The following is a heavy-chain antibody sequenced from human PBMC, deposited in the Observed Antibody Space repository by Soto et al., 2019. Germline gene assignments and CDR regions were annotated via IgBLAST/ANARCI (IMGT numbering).Heavy chain of an antibody. CDR1: GFTFSSYS. CDR2: ISSSSSYI. D-gene: IGHD3-3*01. V-gene: IGHV3-21*01. CDR3: ARVWPGVVHIHYYYGMDV. Sequence: GGSLRLSCAASGFTFSSYSMNWVRQAPGKGLEWVSSISSSSSYIYYADSVKGRFTTSRDNAKNSLYLQMNSLRAEDTAVYYCARVWPGVVHIHYYYGMDVWGQGTTVTVSS. J-gene: IGHJ6*02.